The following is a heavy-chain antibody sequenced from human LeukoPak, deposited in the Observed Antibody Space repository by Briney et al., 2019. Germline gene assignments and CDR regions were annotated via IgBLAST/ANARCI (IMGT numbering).Heavy chain of an antibody. CDR2: ISSSSSYI. J-gene: IGHJ4*02. CDR1: GFTFNRDT. Sequence: GGSLRLSCAASGFTFNRDTMNWVRQAPGKGLEWVSSISSSSSYIYYADSVKGRFTISRDNAKNSLYLQMNSLRAEDTAVYYCARAGYYYDSSGYYYSDYWGQGTLVTVSS. D-gene: IGHD3-22*01. CDR3: ARAGYYYDSSGYYYSDY. V-gene: IGHV3-21*01.